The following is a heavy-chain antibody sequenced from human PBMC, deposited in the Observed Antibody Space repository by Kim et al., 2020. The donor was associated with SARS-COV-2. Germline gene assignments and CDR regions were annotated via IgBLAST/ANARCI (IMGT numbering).Heavy chain of an antibody. CDR3: AREGIDYYDSSGYSFYFDY. J-gene: IGHJ4*02. CDR1: GGSVSSGSYY. D-gene: IGHD3-22*01. CDR2: IYYSGST. Sequence: SETLSLTCTVSGGSVSSGSYYWSWIWQPPGKGLEWIGYIYYSGSTNYNPSLKSRVTISVDTSKNQFSLKLSSVTAADTAVYYCAREGIDYYDSSGYSFYFDYWGQGTLVTVSS. V-gene: IGHV4-61*01.